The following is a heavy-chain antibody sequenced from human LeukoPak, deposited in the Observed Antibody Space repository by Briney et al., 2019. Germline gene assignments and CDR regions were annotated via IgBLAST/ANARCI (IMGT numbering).Heavy chain of an antibody. V-gene: IGHV4-39*01. CDR1: GGSISSSSYY. D-gene: IGHD1-26*01. CDR2: IYYSGST. CDR3: ARADYRGNYLVY. J-gene: IGHJ4*02. Sequence: ASETLSLTCTVSGGSISSSSYYWGWIRQPPGKGLEWIGSIYYSGSTYYNPSLKSRVTISVDTSKNQFSLKLSSVTAADTAVYYCARADYRGNYLVYWGQGTLVTVSS.